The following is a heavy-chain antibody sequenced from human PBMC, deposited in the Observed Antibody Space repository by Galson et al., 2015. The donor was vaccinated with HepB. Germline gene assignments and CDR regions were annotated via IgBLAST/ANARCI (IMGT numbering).Heavy chain of an antibody. D-gene: IGHD3-16*01. CDR1: GFTVSSSY. J-gene: IGHJ6*02. CDR3: ARVRGGDESYYYSAGMDV. V-gene: IGHV3-53*01. CDR2: IYSGGSK. Sequence: SLRLSCAASGFTVSSSYMSWVRQAPGKGLEWVSVIYSGGSKYYADSVEGRFTISRDISTNTVSLQMNSLSGEDTAIYYCARVRGGDESYYYSAGMDVWGQGTTVAVSS.